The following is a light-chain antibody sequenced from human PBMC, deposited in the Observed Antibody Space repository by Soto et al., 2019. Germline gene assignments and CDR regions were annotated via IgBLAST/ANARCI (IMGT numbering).Light chain of an antibody. CDR2: GAS. CDR1: QSVSSSY. V-gene: IGKV3-20*01. Sequence: EIVLTQSPGTLSLSPGERATLSCRASQSVSSSYLAWYQQKPGQAPRLLIYGASSRATGIPDRFSGSGSGTEFTITISRLEPEEFAVYYCQQYCSSPQTFGQGTKVEIK. CDR3: QQYCSSPQT. J-gene: IGKJ1*01.